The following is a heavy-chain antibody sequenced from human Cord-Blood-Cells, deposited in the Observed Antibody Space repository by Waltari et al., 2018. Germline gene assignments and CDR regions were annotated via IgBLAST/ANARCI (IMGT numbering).Heavy chain of an antibody. J-gene: IGHJ2*01. D-gene: IGHD4-17*01. CDR1: GYSISSGYY. Sequence: QVQLQESGPGLVKPSETLSLTCAVSGYSISSGYYWGWIRQPPGKGLEWIGSIYQSGSTSYTPSHKSRVTISVDTSKNQFSLKLGAVTAADTAVYYCARVRLDYDWYFDLWGRGTLVTVSS. CDR3: ARVRLDYDWYFDL. CDR2: IYQSGST. V-gene: IGHV4-38-2*01.